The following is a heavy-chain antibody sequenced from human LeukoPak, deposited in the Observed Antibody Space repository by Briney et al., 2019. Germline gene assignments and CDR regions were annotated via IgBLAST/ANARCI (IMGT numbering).Heavy chain of an antibody. V-gene: IGHV3-21*04. CDR2: ISTSSSYI. CDR3: AKPFGFLEWLYGGYFDS. D-gene: IGHD3-3*01. Sequence: GGSLRLSCAASGFTFSSYNMNWVRQAPGKGLEWVSFISTSSSYIYYADSVKGRFTISRDNAKNSLYLQMNSLRAEDTAVYYCAKPFGFLEWLYGGYFDSWGQGTLVTVSS. CDR1: GFTFSSYN. J-gene: IGHJ4*02.